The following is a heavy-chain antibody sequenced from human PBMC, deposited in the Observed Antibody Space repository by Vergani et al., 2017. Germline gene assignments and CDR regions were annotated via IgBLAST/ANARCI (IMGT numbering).Heavy chain of an antibody. D-gene: IGHD1-7*01. CDR2: ISSSSSYI. J-gene: IGHJ2*01. CDR1: GFTFSSYE. Sequence: EVQLVESGGGLVQPGGSLRLSCAASGFTFSSYEMNWVRQAPGKGLEWVSSISSSSSYIYSADSVKGRFTISRDNAKNSLYLQMNSLRAEDTAVYYCARSDSWNYYWYFDLWGRGTLVTVSS. V-gene: IGHV3-48*03. CDR3: ARSDSWNYYWYFDL.